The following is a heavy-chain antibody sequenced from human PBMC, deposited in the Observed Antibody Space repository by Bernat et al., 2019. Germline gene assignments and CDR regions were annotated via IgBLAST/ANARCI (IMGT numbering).Heavy chain of an antibody. J-gene: IGHJ4*02. Sequence: QVQLVESGGGVVQPGGSLRLSCAASGFTFSSYPMHWVRQAPGKGPEWVAVISYDGSKKYYADSVKGRFTIPRDNSKNTLAVQMDSLRVEEMAVYCCAGGPLYCSGGSCYLFDYWGQGTLVTVYS. D-gene: IGHD2-15*01. V-gene: IGHV3-30*01. CDR1: GFTFSSYP. CDR3: AGGPLYCSGGSCYLFDY. CDR2: ISYDGSKK.